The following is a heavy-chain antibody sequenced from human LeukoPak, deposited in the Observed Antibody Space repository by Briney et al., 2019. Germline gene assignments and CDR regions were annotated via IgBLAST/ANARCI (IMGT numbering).Heavy chain of an antibody. Sequence: SVKVSCKVSGGIYRVTAITWVRQAPGQGLEWMGGIIPMSTTANYAQKFQGRVTITRDDSTSTAYMEVSSLRSEDTALYYCATYGGNTAEYFQHWGQGTLVTVSS. V-gene: IGHV1-69*05. CDR1: GGIYRVTA. D-gene: IGHD4-23*01. CDR2: IIPMSTTA. CDR3: ATYGGNTAEYFQH. J-gene: IGHJ1*01.